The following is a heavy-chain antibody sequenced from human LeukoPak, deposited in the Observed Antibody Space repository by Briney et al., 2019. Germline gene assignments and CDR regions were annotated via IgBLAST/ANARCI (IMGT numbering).Heavy chain of an antibody. CDR1: GFTFSSYE. V-gene: IGHV3-48*03. CDR3: ATGRITMVREDY. J-gene: IGHJ4*02. Sequence: SGGSLRLSCAASGFTFSSYEMNWVRQAPGKGLEWVSYISSSGSTIYYADSVKGRFTISRDNSKNTLYLQMNSLRAEDTAVYYCATGRITMVREDYWGQGTLVTVSS. D-gene: IGHD3-10*01. CDR2: ISSSGSTI.